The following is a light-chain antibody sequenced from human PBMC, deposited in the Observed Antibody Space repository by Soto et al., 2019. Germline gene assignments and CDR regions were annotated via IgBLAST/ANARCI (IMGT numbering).Light chain of an antibody. CDR3: QQYGGSPRT. CDR2: GAS. Sequence: VMTQSPATLSVSPGERATLSCRASQSVSSSYLAWYQQKPGQAPRLLIYGASSRATGIPDRFSGSGSGTGFTLTITRLEPEDFAVYYCQQYGGSPRTFGQGTKVDI. J-gene: IGKJ1*01. CDR1: QSVSSSY. V-gene: IGKV3-20*01.